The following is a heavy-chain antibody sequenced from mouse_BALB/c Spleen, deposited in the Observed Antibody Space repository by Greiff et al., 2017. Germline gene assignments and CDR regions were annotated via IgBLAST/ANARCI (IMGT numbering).Heavy chain of an antibody. CDR2: IFPGDGST. Sequence: QVQLQQPGAELVKPGASVKLSCKASGYTFTSYDINWVRQRPEQGLEWIGWIFPGDGSTKYNEKFKGKATLTTDKSSSTAYMQLSRLTSEDSAVYFCARRIYRYDGTVFDVWGAGTTVTVSS. CDR3: ARRIYRYDGTVFDV. CDR1: GYTFTSYD. J-gene: IGHJ1*01. D-gene: IGHD2-14*01. V-gene: IGHV1-85*01.